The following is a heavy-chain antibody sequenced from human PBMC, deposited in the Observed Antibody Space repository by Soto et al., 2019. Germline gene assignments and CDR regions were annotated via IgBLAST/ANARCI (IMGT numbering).Heavy chain of an antibody. CDR3: ARDRAVYSSGWYEDAFDI. V-gene: IGHV3-48*02. D-gene: IGHD6-19*01. J-gene: IGHJ3*02. CDR1: GFTFSSYS. Sequence: GESLKISCAASGFTFSSYSMNWVRQAPGKGLEWVSYISSSSSTIYYADSVKGRFTISRDNAKNSLYLQMNSLRDEDTAVYYCARDRAVYSSGWYEDAFDIWGQGTMVTVSS. CDR2: ISSSSSTI.